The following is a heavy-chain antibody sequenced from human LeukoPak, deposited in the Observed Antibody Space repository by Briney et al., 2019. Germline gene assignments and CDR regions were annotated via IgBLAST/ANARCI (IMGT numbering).Heavy chain of an antibody. CDR3: AREQDYDILTGYNFDY. CDR2: ISGSSGII. D-gene: IGHD3-9*01. CDR1: GFTFNTYT. J-gene: IGHJ4*02. V-gene: IGHV3-48*01. Sequence: GGSLRLSCAASGFTFNTYTMNWVRQAPGKGLEWVSYISGSSGIIDYADSVRGRFTISRDNAKNSLYLQMNSLRAEDTAVYYCAREQDYDILTGYNFDYWGQGTLVTVSS.